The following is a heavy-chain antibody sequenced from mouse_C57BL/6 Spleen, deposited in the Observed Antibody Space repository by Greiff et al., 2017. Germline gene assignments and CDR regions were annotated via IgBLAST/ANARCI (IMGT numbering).Heavy chain of an antibody. V-gene: IGHV5-4*03. D-gene: IGHD1-1*01. J-gene: IGHJ2*01. Sequence: DVMLVESGGGLVKPGGSLKLSCAASGFTFSSYAMSWVRQTPEKRLEWGANISDGGSYTYNPDNVKGRFTISRDNAKNTLYLQMSHLKSVDTAMYYGARAKYFGSSSDYDGYFDYWGQGTTLTVSS. CDR1: GFTFSSYA. CDR3: ARAKYFGSSSDYDGYFDY. CDR2: ISDGGSYT.